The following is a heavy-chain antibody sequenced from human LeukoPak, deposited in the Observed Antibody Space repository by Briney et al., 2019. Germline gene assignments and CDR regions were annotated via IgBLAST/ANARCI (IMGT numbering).Heavy chain of an antibody. J-gene: IGHJ4*02. V-gene: IGHV1-69*06. CDR3: ARDQRCGGDCYVFDY. CDR2: IIPIFGTA. D-gene: IGHD2-21*02. Sequence: SVKVSCKASGYTFTGYYMHWVRQAPGQGLEWMGRIIPIFGTANYAQKFQGRVTITADKSTSTAYMELSSLRSEDTAVYYCARDQRCGGDCYVFDYWGQGTLVTVSS. CDR1: GYTFTGYY.